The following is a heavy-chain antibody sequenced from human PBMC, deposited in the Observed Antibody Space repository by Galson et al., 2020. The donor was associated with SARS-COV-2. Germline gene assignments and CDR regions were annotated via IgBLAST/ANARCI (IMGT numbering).Heavy chain of an antibody. CDR3: AKEVWVGNDYYDMDD. D-gene: IGHD1-1*01. V-gene: IGHV5-51*01. Sequence: GESLKISCKGSGYSFTSYWIGWVRQMPGKGLEWMGIIYPGDSDTRYSPSFQGQVTITADRSISTAYLQWSSLKASDTAMYYCAKEVWVGNDYYDMDDWGKGTTVTVSS. CDR2: IYPGDSDT. J-gene: IGHJ6*04. CDR1: GYSFTSYW.